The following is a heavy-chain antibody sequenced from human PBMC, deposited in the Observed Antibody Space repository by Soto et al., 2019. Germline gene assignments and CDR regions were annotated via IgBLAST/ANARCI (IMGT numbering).Heavy chain of an antibody. D-gene: IGHD6-25*01. V-gene: IGHV3-23*01. Sequence: EVQLLESGGGLVQPGRSLRLSCAASGFTFSNYAMSWVRKAPGQGLDWVSAISGSGGTTYYADSVKGRFTISRDNSKNTLCLQMNSLRAEDAAVYYCAKFFVETGSNSGWPWSFHYWGQGTLVTVSS. CDR2: ISGSGGTT. J-gene: IGHJ4*02. CDR3: AKFFVETGSNSGWPWSFHY. CDR1: GFTFSNYA.